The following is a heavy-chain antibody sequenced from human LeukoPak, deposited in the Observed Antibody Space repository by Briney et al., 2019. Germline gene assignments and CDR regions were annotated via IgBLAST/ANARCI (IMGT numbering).Heavy chain of an antibody. Sequence: PSETLSLTCTVSGGSISSYYRSWIRQPPGKGLEWIGYIYYSGSTNYNPSLKSRVTISVDTSKNQFSLELSSVTAADTAVYYCAREGYYYDSSGYYLALDYWGQGTLVTVSS. D-gene: IGHD3-22*01. V-gene: IGHV4-59*01. CDR2: IYYSGST. CDR1: GGSISSYY. J-gene: IGHJ4*02. CDR3: AREGYYYDSSGYYLALDY.